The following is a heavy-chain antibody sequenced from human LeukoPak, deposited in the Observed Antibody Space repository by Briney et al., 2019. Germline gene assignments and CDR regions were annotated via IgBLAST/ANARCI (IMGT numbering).Heavy chain of an antibody. Sequence: PGRSLRLSCAASGFTFSNAWMSWVRQAPGKGLEWVGRIKSKTDGGTTDYAAPVKGRFTISRDDSKNTLYLQMNSLKTEDTAVYYCTAAPYYDFWSGPLPDVWGTGTTVTVSS. D-gene: IGHD3-3*01. J-gene: IGHJ6*04. CDR2: IKSKTDGGTT. V-gene: IGHV3-15*01. CDR1: GFTFSNAW. CDR3: TAAPYYDFWSGPLPDV.